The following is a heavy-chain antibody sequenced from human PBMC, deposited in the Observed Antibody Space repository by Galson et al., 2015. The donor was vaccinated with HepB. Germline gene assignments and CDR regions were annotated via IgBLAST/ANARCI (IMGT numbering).Heavy chain of an antibody. D-gene: IGHD4/OR15-4a*01. CDR3: AAGPAHYGGSAHPRGGYFDP. CDR1: GTSLNDYY. Sequence: SETLSLTCAVYGTSLNDYYWTWIRHTPGKGLEWIGEINRDEIRNYNPSLKGRVTMTVDTSRNQFSLKLNSVTAADTAVYYCAAGPAHYGGSAHPRGGYFDPCGRGTPVTVSS. J-gene: IGHJ5*02. CDR2: INRDEIR. V-gene: IGHV4-34*01.